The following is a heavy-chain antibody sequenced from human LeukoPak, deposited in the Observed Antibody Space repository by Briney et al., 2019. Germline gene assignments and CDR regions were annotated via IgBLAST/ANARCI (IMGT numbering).Heavy chain of an antibody. CDR3: VSHSDPVTGYSFDY. Sequence: SGGSLSHSCPAYGVTVTRKNKTGVRKAQRKGLERVSINYDNGDTYYAGSVKGRLTVTRDRSKNTVSLEMNSLRVDDTAVYYCVSHSDPVTGYSFDYWGQGTLVTVSS. V-gene: IGHV3-53*01. J-gene: IGHJ4*02. D-gene: IGHD3-9*01. CDR2: NYDNGDT. CDR1: GVTVTRKN.